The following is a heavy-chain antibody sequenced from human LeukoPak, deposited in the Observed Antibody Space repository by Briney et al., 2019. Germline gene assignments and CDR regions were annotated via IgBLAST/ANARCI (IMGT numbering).Heavy chain of an antibody. D-gene: IGHD3-3*01. J-gene: IGHJ4*02. CDR2: IYYSGST. Sequence: SETLSLTCTVSGDSIRSYGWSWIRQSPGKGLEWIGSIYYSGSTYYNPSLKSRVTISVDTSKNQFSLKLSSVTAADTAVYYCATDFWSGYSSQADYWGQGTLVTVSS. V-gene: IGHV4-59*12. CDR1: GDSIRSYG. CDR3: ATDFWSGYSSQADY.